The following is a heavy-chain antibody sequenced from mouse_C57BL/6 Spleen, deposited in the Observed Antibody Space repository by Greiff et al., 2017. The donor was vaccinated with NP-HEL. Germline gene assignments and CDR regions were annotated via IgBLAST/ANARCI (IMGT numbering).Heavy chain of an antibody. D-gene: IGHD2-4*01. CDR3: TRASGLPGGYYAMDY. CDR2: ISSGGDYI. J-gene: IGHJ4*01. V-gene: IGHV5-9-1*02. Sequence: EVKVVESGEGLVKPGGSLKLSCAASGFTFSSYAMSWVRQTPEKRLEWVAYISSGGDYIYYADTVKGRFTISRDNARNTLYLQMGSLKSEDTAMYYCTRASGLPGGYYAMDYWGQGTSVTVSS. CDR1: GFTFSSYA.